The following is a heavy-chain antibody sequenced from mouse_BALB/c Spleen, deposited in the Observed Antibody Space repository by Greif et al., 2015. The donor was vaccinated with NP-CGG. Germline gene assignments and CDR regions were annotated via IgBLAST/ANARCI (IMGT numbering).Heavy chain of an antibody. CDR3: ARGGGNYAYYFDY. CDR2: IYPGGGYT. CDR1: GYTFTNYW. Sequence: VQVVESGAELVRPGTSVKISCKASGYTFTNYWLGWVKQRPGHGLEWIGDIYPGGGYTNYNEKFKGKATLTADTSSSTAYMQLSSLTSEDSAVYFCARGGGNYAYYFDYWGQGTTLTVSS. D-gene: IGHD2-1*01. J-gene: IGHJ2*01. V-gene: IGHV1-63*02.